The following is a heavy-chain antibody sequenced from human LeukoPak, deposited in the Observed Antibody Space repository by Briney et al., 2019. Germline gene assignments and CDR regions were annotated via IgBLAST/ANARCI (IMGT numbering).Heavy chain of an antibody. V-gene: IGHV4-30-4*01. D-gene: IGHD3-22*01. CDR1: GGSISSGDYY. CDR3: ARFPYTYYYDSSGYYSIDY. CDR2: IYYSGST. Sequence: SQTLSLTCTVSGGSISSGDYYWSWIRQPPGKGLEWIGYIYYSGSTYYNPSLKSRVTISVDTSKNQFSLKLSSVTAADTAVYYCARFPYTYYYDSSGYYSIDYWGQGTPVTVSS. J-gene: IGHJ4*02.